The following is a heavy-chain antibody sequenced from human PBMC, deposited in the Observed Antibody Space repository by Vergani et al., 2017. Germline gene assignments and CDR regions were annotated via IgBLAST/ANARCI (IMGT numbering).Heavy chain of an antibody. Sequence: QVQLQQWGAGLLKPSETLSLTCAVYGGSFSGYYWSWIRQPPGKGLEWIGEINHSGSTNYNPSLKSRVTRSVDTSKNQFSLKLSSVTAADTAVYYCARGRYCSGGSCYFDYWGQGTLVTVSS. CDR2: INHSGST. J-gene: IGHJ4*02. V-gene: IGHV4-34*01. D-gene: IGHD2-15*01. CDR3: ARGRYCSGGSCYFDY. CDR1: GGSFSGYY.